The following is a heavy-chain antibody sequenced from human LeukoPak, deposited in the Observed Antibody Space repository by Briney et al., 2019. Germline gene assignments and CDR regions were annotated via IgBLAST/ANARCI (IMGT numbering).Heavy chain of an antibody. CDR2: IDPSDSYT. D-gene: IGHD2-15*01. V-gene: IGHV5-10-1*01. Sequence: GESLKISCKGSGYSFTSYWISWVRQMPGKGLEWMGRIDPSDSYTNYSPSFQGHITISADKSISTAYLQWSGLKASDTAMYYCASSGFCSGGSCPEYYFDYWGQGTLVTVSS. J-gene: IGHJ4*02. CDR3: ASSGFCSGGSCPEYYFDY. CDR1: GYSFTSYW.